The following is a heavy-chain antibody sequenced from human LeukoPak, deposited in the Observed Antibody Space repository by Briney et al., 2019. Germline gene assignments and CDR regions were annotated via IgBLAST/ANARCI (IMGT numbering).Heavy chain of an antibody. V-gene: IGHV6-1*01. CDR3: ARGQTYSGRIFDY. CDR2: TYYRSRWHS. Sequence: SQTLSLTCAISGESVSSTTAAWNWIRQSPSGGLEWLGRTYYRSRWHSDFAEYVKSRITIDSDTSKNQFSLQLNSVPPDTTAVYFCARGQTYSGRIFDYWGQGTLVTVSS. CDR1: GESVSSTTAA. D-gene: IGHD1-26*01. J-gene: IGHJ4*02.